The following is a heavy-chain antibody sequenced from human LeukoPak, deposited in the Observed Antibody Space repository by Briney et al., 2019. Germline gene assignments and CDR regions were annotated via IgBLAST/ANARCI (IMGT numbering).Heavy chain of an antibody. CDR1: GGSFSGYY. D-gene: IGHD6-13*01. J-gene: IGHJ4*02. CDR3: ARAPMEVAAADNNVDY. V-gene: IGHV4-34*01. CDR2: INHSGST. Sequence: PSETLSLTCAVYGGSFSGYYWSWIRQPPGKGLEWIGEINHSGSTNYNPSLKSRVTISVDTSKNQFSLKLSSVTAADTAVYYCARAPMEVAAADNNVDYWGQGTLVTVSS.